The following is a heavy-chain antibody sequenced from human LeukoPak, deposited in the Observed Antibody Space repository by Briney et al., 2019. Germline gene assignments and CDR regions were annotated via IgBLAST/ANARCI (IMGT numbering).Heavy chain of an antibody. CDR1: GYTFTSYD. J-gene: IGHJ6*03. CDR2: MNPNSGNT. D-gene: IGHD6-13*01. V-gene: IGHV1-8*01. CDR3: ATDSSSWDYYYMDV. Sequence: GASVKVSCKASGYTFTSYDINWVRQATGQGLEWMGWMNPNSGNTGYAQKFQGRVTMTRNTSISTAYMELSSLRSEDTAVYYCATDSSSWDYYYMDVWGKGTTVTVSS.